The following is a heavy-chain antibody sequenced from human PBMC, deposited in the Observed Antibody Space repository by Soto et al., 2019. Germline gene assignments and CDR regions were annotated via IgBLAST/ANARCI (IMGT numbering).Heavy chain of an antibody. Sequence: QVQLPESGPGLVKPSQTLSLTCTVSAGSISSGGYYWSWIRQHPGKGLEWIGYIYYSGSTYYNPSLQSRVTISVDTSKNQFSLKLSSVTAADTAVYYCARVPLGAVAGTEYFQHWGQGTLVTVSS. CDR3: ARVPLGAVAGTEYFQH. CDR2: IYYSGST. V-gene: IGHV4-31*03. CDR1: AGSISSGGYY. D-gene: IGHD6-19*01. J-gene: IGHJ1*01.